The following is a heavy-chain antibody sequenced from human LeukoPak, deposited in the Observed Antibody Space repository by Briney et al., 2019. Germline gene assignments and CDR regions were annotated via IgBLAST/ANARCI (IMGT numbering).Heavy chain of an antibody. CDR2: IYTSGST. Sequence: KPSETLSLTCTVSGGSISSYYWSWIRQPAGKGLEWIGRIYTSGSTNYNPSLKSRVTMSVDTSKNQFSLKLSSVTAADTAVYYCARDRRHCDILTGYYNDYWGQGTLVTVSS. CDR3: ARDRRHCDILTGYYNDY. J-gene: IGHJ4*02. CDR1: GGSISSYY. V-gene: IGHV4-4*07. D-gene: IGHD3-9*01.